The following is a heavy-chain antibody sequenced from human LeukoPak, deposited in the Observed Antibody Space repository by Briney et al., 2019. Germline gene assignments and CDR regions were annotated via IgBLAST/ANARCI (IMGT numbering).Heavy chain of an antibody. CDR3: TRDTLFGGY. D-gene: IGHD3-16*01. J-gene: IGHJ4*02. Sequence: PGGSLRLSCAASGFTFSSYAMHWVRQAPGKGLEWVSAISNNGGYTYYADSVQGRFTISRDNSKSTLCLQMNSLRAEDTAVYYCTRDTLFGGYWGQGTLVTVSS. CDR2: ISNNGGYT. V-gene: IGHV3-23*01. CDR1: GFTFSSYA.